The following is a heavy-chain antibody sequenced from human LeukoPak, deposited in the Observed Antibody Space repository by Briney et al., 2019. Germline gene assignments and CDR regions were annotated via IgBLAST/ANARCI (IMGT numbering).Heavy chain of an antibody. J-gene: IGHJ5*02. Sequence: SEALSLTCTVSGGSISSSSYYWGWIRQPPGKGLEWIGSIYYSGSTYYNPSLKSRVTISVDTSKNQFSLKLSSVTAADTAVYYCARRYCSGGSCYSDNWFDPWGQGTLVTVSS. V-gene: IGHV4-39*01. CDR1: GGSISSSSYY. CDR2: IYYSGST. D-gene: IGHD2-15*01. CDR3: ARRYCSGGSCYSDNWFDP.